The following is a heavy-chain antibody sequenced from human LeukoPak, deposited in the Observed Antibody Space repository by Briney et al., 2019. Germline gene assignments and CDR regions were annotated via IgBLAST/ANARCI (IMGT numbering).Heavy chain of an antibody. CDR1: GGSISSRNYI. J-gene: IGHJ4*02. D-gene: IGHD3-16*01. Sequence: SETLSLTCTVSGGSISSRNYIWGWIRQPPGKGLEWIGSIYYSGSTYYNPSLKSRVSISVDTPKNQFSLKLTSVTAADTAVYYCARHGGSVGIVPFDYWGQGALVTVSS. CDR3: ARHGGSVGIVPFDY. CDR2: IYYSGST. V-gene: IGHV4-39*01.